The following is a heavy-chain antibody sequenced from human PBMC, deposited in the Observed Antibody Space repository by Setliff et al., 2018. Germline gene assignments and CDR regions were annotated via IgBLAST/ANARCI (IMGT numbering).Heavy chain of an antibody. J-gene: IGHJ4*02. CDR3: ATGQHSGSWTLDQ. Sequence: GASVKVSCKASGYSFTSYGIHWVRQAPGQRLEWIGYMDTGTGKKEYSQKFRDRVTIIRDTSATTAYVELHSLRSDDTAVYYCATGQHSGSWTLDQWGQGTLVTVSS. D-gene: IGHD6-13*01. CDR1: GYSFTSYG. CDR2: MDTGTGKK. V-gene: IGHV1-3*04.